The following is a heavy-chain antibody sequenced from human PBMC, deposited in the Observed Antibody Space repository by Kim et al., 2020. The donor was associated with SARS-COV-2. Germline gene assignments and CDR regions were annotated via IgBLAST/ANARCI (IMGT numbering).Heavy chain of an antibody. D-gene: IGHD6-6*01. CDR1: GFTFSSYG. CDR3: ARVFSGSSSPRLDY. J-gene: IGHJ4*02. CDR2: IWYDGSNK. Sequence: GGSLRLSCAASGFTFSSYGMHWVRQAPGKGLEWVAVIWYDGSNKYYADSVKGRFTISRDNSKNTLYLQMNSLRAEDTAVYYCARVFSGSSSPRLDYWGQGTLVTVSS. V-gene: IGHV3-33*01.